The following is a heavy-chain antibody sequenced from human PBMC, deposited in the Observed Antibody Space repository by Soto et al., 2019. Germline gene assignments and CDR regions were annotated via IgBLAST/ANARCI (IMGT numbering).Heavy chain of an antibody. CDR1: DLTFSNTW. V-gene: IGHV3-15*07. D-gene: IGHD6-13*01. CDR3: ATVGSITAAGTPFDY. Sequence: EVQLVESGGGLGKPGGSLRLSCAASDLTFSNTWMNWVRQAPGKGPEWVGRIKSKIDGGTIDYAAPVKGRFTISRDDSESTLFLQMNSLKSEDTALYYCATVGSITAAGTPFDYWGQGTLVTVSS. CDR2: IKSKIDGGTI. J-gene: IGHJ4*02.